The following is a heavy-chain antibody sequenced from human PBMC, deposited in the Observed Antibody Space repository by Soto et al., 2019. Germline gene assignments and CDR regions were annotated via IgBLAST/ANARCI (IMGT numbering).Heavy chain of an antibody. Sequence: PXGSLRLSCAASGFTVSSDYMGWVRQAPGKGLEWVSVINSDGSTYFTDSVKGRFIVSRDSSKNTLYLQMNSLRVEDTALYYCARALRYFDYWGQGTLVTVSS. J-gene: IGHJ4*02. CDR2: INSDGST. D-gene: IGHD3-3*01. V-gene: IGHV3-66*01. CDR3: ARALRYFDY. CDR1: GFTVSSDY.